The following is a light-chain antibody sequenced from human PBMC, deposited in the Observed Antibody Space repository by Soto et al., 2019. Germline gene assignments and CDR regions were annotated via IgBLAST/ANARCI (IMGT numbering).Light chain of an antibody. CDR1: RSNIGAGYN. CDR3: QSYDNSLRDLRV. CDR2: ANN. J-gene: IGLJ3*02. Sequence: QSVLTQPPSVSGAPGQRVTISCTGTRSNIGAGYNVHWYQHVPGTAPKLLMYANNNRPSGVPVRFSGSRSGTSASLVITGLQAEDEADYYCQSYDNSLRDLRVFGGGTKLTVL. V-gene: IGLV1-40*01.